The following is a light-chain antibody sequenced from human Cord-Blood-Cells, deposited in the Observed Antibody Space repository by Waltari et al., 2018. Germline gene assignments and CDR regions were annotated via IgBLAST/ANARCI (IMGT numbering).Light chain of an antibody. V-gene: IGKV3-20*01. Sequence: EIVLTQSSGPLSLSPGESATLSCRASQSVSSSYLAWYQQKPGQAPRPLIYGASSRATGIPDRFSGSGSGTDFTLTISRLEPEDFAVYYCQQYGSSPQTFGQGTKVEIK. CDR3: QQYGSSPQT. CDR1: QSVSSSY. J-gene: IGKJ1*01. CDR2: GAS.